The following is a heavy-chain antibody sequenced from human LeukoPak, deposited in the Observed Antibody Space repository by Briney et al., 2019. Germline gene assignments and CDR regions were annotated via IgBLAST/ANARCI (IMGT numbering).Heavy chain of an antibody. D-gene: IGHD3-10*01. Sequence: SVKVSCKASGGTFSSYAISWVRQAPGQGLEWMGGIIPIFGTANYAQKFQGRVTITTDESTSTAYMELSSLRSEDTAVYYCARDRTYGSGSHYMDVWGKGTTVTVSS. CDR1: GGTFSSYA. J-gene: IGHJ6*03. CDR3: ARDRTYGSGSHYMDV. V-gene: IGHV1-69*05. CDR2: IIPIFGTA.